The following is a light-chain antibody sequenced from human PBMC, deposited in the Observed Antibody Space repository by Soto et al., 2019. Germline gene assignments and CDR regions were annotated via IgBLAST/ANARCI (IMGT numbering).Light chain of an antibody. Sequence: IVLTQSPGTVSLSPGERATLSCRASQSVSSNLAWYQQKPGQAPRLLIYGASTRATGIPARFSGSGSGTEFTLTISSLQSEDFAVYYCQQYNNWPPWTFGQGTKV. J-gene: IGKJ1*01. CDR1: QSVSSN. CDR2: GAS. CDR3: QQYNNWPPWT. V-gene: IGKV3-15*01.